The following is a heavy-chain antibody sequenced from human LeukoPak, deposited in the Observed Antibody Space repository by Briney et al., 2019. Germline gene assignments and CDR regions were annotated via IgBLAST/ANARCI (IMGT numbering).Heavy chain of an antibody. J-gene: IGHJ6*03. CDR3: ARLFTDENYYYYYMDV. CDR1: GGSISSYY. V-gene: IGHV4-4*09. Sequence: SETLSLTCTVSGGSISSYYWSWIRQPPGKELNGIGYIYTSGSTNYNPSLKSRVTISVDTSKNQFSLKLSSVTAADTAVYYCARLFTDENYYYYYMDVWGKGATVTVSS. CDR2: IYTSGST. D-gene: IGHD3-3*01.